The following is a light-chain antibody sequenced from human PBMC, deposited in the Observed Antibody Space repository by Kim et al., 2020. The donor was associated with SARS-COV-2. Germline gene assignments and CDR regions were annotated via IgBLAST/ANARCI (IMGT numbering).Light chain of an antibody. CDR2: NNN. J-gene: IGLJ3*02. Sequence: THSCSGRSSNSRSQTVNWHQQLPGTAPRLLIYNNNQRPSGVPDRFSGSKSGTSAFLAISGLQSEDEADYYCAAWDDSLKGSWVFGGGTKLTVL. CDR3: AAWDDSLKGSWV. CDR1: SSNSRSQT. V-gene: IGLV1-44*01.